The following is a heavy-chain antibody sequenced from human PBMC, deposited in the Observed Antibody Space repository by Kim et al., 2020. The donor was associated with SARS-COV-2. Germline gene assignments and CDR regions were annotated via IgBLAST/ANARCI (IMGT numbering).Heavy chain of an antibody. V-gene: IGHV3-7*01. J-gene: IGHJ4*02. CDR3: ARAEVGWNYLHRPIFDY. Sequence: GGSLRLSCAASGFTFSSYWMSWVRQAPGKGLEWVANIKQDGSEKYYVDSVKGRFTISRDNAKNSLYLQMNSLRAEDTAVYYCARAEVGWNYLHRPIFDYWGQGTLVTVSS. CDR2: IKQDGSEK. D-gene: IGHD1-7*01. CDR1: GFTFSSYW.